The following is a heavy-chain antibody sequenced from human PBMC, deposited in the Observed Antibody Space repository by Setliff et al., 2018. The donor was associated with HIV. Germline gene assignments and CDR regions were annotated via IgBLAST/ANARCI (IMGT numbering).Heavy chain of an antibody. J-gene: IGHJ4*02. CDR2: IYHSGST. Sequence: SETLSLTCALSGYSISNGYYWGWIRQPSGKGLEWIGSIYHSGSTFYNPSLRSRVTISVDTSQDQFSLRLTSVTAADAAVYYCAARNSGNPTRHFDYWGQGTPVTVSS. CDR1: GYSISNGYY. CDR3: AARNSGNPTRHFDY. V-gene: IGHV4-38-2*01. D-gene: IGHD3-10*01.